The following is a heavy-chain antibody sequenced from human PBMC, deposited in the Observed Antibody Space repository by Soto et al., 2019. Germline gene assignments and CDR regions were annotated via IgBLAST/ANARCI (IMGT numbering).Heavy chain of an antibody. J-gene: IGHJ2*01. V-gene: IGHV4-59*08. D-gene: IGHD4-4*01. Sequence: SETRCLTCTGSGGFFSTYRWSWIRHTPGKGLEWIGYIYYSGNTNYNPSLKSRVTISVDTSKNQFSLKLASVTAADTAVYYCARYSRDYPEWYFDLWGRGSLVTVS. CDR1: GGFFSTYR. CDR3: ARYSRDYPEWYFDL. CDR2: IYYSGNT.